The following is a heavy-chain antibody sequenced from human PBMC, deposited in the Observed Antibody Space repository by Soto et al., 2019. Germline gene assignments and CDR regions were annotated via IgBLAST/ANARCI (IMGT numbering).Heavy chain of an antibody. CDR3: ARGVVPAASSHLAARPRHPSRMATFDY. D-gene: IGHD2-2*01. V-gene: IGHV4-34*01. CDR1: GGSFSGYY. Sequence: PSETLSLTCAVYGGSFSGYYWSWIRQPPGKGLEWIGEINHSGSTNYNPSLKSRVTISVDTSKNQFSLKLSSVTAADTAVYYCARGVVPAASSHLAARPRHPSRMATFDYWGQGTLVTVSS. CDR2: INHSGST. J-gene: IGHJ4*02.